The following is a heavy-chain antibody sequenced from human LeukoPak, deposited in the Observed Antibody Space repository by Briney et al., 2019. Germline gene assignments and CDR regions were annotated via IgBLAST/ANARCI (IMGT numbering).Heavy chain of an antibody. Sequence: GGSLRLSCAASGFTFSSYAMHWVRQAPGKGLEWVAVISYDGSNKYYADSVKGRFTISRDNSKNTLYLQMNSLRAEDTAVYYCAKGASSGYYEFDYWGQGTLVTVSS. CDR3: AKGASSGYYEFDY. CDR2: ISYDGSNK. J-gene: IGHJ4*02. D-gene: IGHD3-3*01. V-gene: IGHV3-30-3*01. CDR1: GFTFSSYA.